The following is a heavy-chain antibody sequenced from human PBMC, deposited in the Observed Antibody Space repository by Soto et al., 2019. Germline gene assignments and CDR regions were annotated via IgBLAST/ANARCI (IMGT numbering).Heavy chain of an antibody. CDR2: ISYDGSNK. V-gene: IGHV3-30*18. CDR1: GISFRNYG. Sequence: QVQLVESEGGVVQPGRSLRLSCAASGISFRNYGMHWVRQAPGKGLEWVAVISYDGSNKYYADSVKGRFTISRDNSKNTLFLQLNVLRAEDTAVYYCAKDREVGAAQIKSYYYYGMDVWGQGTTVTVSS. CDR3: AKDREVGAAQIKSYYYYGMDV. D-gene: IGHD1-26*01. J-gene: IGHJ6*02.